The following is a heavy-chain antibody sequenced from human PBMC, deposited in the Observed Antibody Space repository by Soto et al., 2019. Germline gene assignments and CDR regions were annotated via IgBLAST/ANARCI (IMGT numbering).Heavy chain of an antibody. CDR3: ASMITFGGVIAFDY. CDR2: VYYSGST. CDR1: GGSVSSSSYY. J-gene: IGHJ4*02. V-gene: IGHV4-39*07. D-gene: IGHD3-16*02. Sequence: SETLCLTCTVSGGSVSSSSYYWGWVRQPPGKGLEWIGSVYYSGSTYYNPSLKSRVTISVDRSKNQFSLKLSSVTAADTAVYYCASMITFGGVIAFDYWGQGTLVTVSS.